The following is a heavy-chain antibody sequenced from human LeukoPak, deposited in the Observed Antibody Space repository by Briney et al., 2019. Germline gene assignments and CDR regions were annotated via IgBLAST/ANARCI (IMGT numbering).Heavy chain of an antibody. CDR2: IIPIFGTA. CDR3: ARAEPDGDYAPRLIYYYGMDV. CDR1: GYTFTSYG. D-gene: IGHD4-17*01. J-gene: IGHJ6*02. V-gene: IGHV1-69*13. Sequence: SVKVSYKASGYTFTSYGISWVRQAPGQGLEWMGGIIPIFGTANYAQKFQGRVTITADESTSTAYMELSSLRPEDTAVYYCARAEPDGDYAPRLIYYYGMDVWGQGTTVTVSS.